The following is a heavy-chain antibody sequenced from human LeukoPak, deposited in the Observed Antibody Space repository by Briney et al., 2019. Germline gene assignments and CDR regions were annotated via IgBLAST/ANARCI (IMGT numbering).Heavy chain of an antibody. D-gene: IGHD2-15*01. CDR2: ICRSGGTT. Sequence: GGSLPLSCPGCGWIFSNYDMTRLRQTPSRGVEWVALICRSGGTTYYADSVKGRFTISRDNSKNTLYLQMNSLRAEDTAEYYCAKRGGTESFYYFYYMDVWGKGTTVTVSS. CDR3: AKRGGTESFYYFYYMDV. V-gene: IGHV3-23*01. J-gene: IGHJ6*03. CDR1: GWIFSNYD.